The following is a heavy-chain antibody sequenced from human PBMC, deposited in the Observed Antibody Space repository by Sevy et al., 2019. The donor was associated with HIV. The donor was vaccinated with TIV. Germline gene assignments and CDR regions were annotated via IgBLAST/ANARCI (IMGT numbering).Heavy chain of an antibody. D-gene: IGHD3-22*01. J-gene: IGHJ4*02. CDR3: ARGAYYYDSSSSENEVDY. CDR1: GFTFSSYA. Sequence: GGSLRLSCAASGFTFSSYAMHWFRQAPGKGLEWVAVISYDGSNKYYADSVKGRFTISRDNSKNTLYLQMNSLRAEDTAVYYCARGAYYYDSSSSENEVDYWGQRTLVTVSS. CDR2: ISYDGSNK. V-gene: IGHV3-30-3*01.